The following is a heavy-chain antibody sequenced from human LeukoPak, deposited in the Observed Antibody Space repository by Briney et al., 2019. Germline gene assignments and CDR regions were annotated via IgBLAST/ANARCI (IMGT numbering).Heavy chain of an antibody. V-gene: IGHV1-46*01. J-gene: IGHJ6*04. Sequence: ASVTVSCTASGYTFTSYYMHWVRQAPGPGLEWLGIINPSGGRTSYTQKFQGRVTMTRDTSTSTVYMELSSLRSEDTAVYYCARDGGYCSGDSCSTYYYYGMDVWGKGTTVTVSS. CDR3: ARDGGYCSGDSCSTYYYYGMDV. CDR2: INPSGGRT. CDR1: GYTFTSYY. D-gene: IGHD2-15*01.